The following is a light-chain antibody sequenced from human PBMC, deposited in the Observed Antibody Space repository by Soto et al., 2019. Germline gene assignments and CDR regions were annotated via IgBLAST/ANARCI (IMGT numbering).Light chain of an antibody. CDR1: QTVSSN. V-gene: IGKV3-15*01. Sequence: EIVMTQSPATLSVSPGERATLSCRASQTVSSNLAWYQQKPGEAPRLLIYDTSTRATGIPARFSGSGSGTEFNFTISSLQSEDFAVYYCQQYNNWPPLTFGGGTKVDIK. CDR2: DTS. J-gene: IGKJ4*01. CDR3: QQYNNWPPLT.